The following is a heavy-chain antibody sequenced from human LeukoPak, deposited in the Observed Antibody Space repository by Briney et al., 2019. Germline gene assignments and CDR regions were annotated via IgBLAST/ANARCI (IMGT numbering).Heavy chain of an antibody. Sequence: PGRSLRLSCAASGFTFSSYAMHWVRQAPGKGLEGLAVISYDGSNKYYADSVKGRFTISRDNSKNTLYLQMHSLRAEDTAVYYCARVGDLYCSSTSCYGPRGAFDIWGQGTMVTVSS. CDR2: ISYDGSNK. CDR1: GFTFSSYA. D-gene: IGHD2-2*01. V-gene: IGHV3-30*04. J-gene: IGHJ3*02. CDR3: ARVGDLYCSSTSCYGPRGAFDI.